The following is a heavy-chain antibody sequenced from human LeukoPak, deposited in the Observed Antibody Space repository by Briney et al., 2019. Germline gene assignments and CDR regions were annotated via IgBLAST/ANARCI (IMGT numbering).Heavy chain of an antibody. V-gene: IGHV1-69*04. Sequence: ASVKVSCKASGGTFSSYAISWVRQAPGQGLEWMGRIIPIFGIANYAQKFQGRVTITADKSTSTAYMELSSLRSEDTAVYYCARNDYCSGGSCYAHYYYYSMDVWGQGTTVTVSS. D-gene: IGHD2-15*01. CDR2: IIPIFGIA. CDR1: GGTFSSYA. J-gene: IGHJ6*02. CDR3: ARNDYCSGGSCYAHYYYYSMDV.